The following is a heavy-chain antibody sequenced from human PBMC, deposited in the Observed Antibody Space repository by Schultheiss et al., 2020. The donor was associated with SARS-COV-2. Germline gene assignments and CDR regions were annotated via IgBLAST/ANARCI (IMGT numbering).Heavy chain of an antibody. CDR3: ARDGTGGMDGMDI. CDR1: GFTFSGYS. Sequence: GESLKISCAASGFTFSGYSMSWVRQAPGKGLEWVSRIKSGGTYASYADSVKGRFTMSRDNSKNTVYLQMTGLRADDTAVYYCARDGTGGMDGMDIWGQGTTVTVSS. D-gene: IGHD3-16*01. V-gene: IGHV3-21*01. CDR2: IKSGGTYA. J-gene: IGHJ6*02.